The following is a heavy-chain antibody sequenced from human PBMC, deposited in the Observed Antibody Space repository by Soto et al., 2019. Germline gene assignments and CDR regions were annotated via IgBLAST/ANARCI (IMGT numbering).Heavy chain of an antibody. D-gene: IGHD3-22*01. V-gene: IGHV5-51*01. CDR3: ARRSYYDSSGYLDY. CDR1: GYSFTSYW. Sequence: PGESLKISCKGSGYSFTSYWIGWVRQMPGKGLEWMGIIYPGDSGTRYSPSFQGQVTISADKSITTAYLQWSSLKASDTAMYYCARRSYYDSSGYLDYWGQGTLVTVSS. J-gene: IGHJ4*02. CDR2: IYPGDSGT.